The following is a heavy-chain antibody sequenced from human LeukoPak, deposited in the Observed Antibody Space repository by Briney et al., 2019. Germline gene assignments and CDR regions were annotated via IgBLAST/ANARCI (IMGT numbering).Heavy chain of an antibody. J-gene: IGHJ5*02. CDR1: GRSFSGYY. Sequence: SESLSLTCAVYGRSFSGYYWSWIRQPPGKGLEWIGEINHSGSTNYNPSLKSRVTISVDKSKNQFSLKLSSVTAADTAVYYCARVSVGAFPWGQGTLVTVSS. CDR3: ARVSVGAFP. CDR2: INHSGST. D-gene: IGHD1-26*01. V-gene: IGHV4-34*01.